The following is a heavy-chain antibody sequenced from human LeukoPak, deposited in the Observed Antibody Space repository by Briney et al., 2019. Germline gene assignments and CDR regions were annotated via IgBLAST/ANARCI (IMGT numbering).Heavy chain of an antibody. D-gene: IGHD1-26*01. CDR1: GYSFSSYS. Sequence: ASVKVSCKASGYSFSSYSISWVRQAPGQGLEWMGWISAYSGNTNYAHKLQGRVTMTTDTSTSTAYMELRSLRSDDTAVYYCARFLRGATNALEIWGQGTMVTVSS. J-gene: IGHJ3*02. CDR2: ISAYSGNT. CDR3: ARFLRGATNALEI. V-gene: IGHV1-18*01.